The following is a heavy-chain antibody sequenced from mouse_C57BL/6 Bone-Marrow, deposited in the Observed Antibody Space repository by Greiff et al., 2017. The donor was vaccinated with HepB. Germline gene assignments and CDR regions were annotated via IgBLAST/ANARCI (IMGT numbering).Heavy chain of an antibody. V-gene: IGHV14-4*01. CDR1: GFNIKDDY. Sequence: EVQLQQSGAELVRPGASVKLSCTASGFNIKDDYMHWVKQRPEQGLEWIGWIDPENGDTEYASKFQGKATITADTSSNTAYLQLSSLTSEDTAVYYCTLLLRGGTDYWGQGTTLTVSS. J-gene: IGHJ2*01. CDR2: IDPENGDT. CDR3: TLLLRGGTDY. D-gene: IGHD1-1*01.